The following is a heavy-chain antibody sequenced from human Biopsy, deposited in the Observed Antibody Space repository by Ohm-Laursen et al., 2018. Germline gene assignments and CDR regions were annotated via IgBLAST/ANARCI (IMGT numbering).Heavy chain of an antibody. J-gene: IGHJ6*01. CDR2: VIPVSDTA. CDR1: GGTFSNYA. CDR3: ASSSYCGRTTCYQNYGMDV. V-gene: IGHV1-69*06. Sequence: SSVKVSCKASGGTFSNYAISWARQDPGQGLEWLGGVIPVSDTAHYAQKFQGRVTITADKTTSTAYMELSSLRSEDTALYYCASSSYCGRTTCYQNYGMDVWGQGTTVTVSS. D-gene: IGHD2-2*01.